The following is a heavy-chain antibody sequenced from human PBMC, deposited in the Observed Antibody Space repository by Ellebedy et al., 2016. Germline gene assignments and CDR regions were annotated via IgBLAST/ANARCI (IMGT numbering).Heavy chain of an antibody. Sequence: GESLKISXAASGVTFSSYAMCWVSKIPGKGLEWVAAISGSGGDTWYGDSMRGRVTISRDNSKNTLYLHMNNLRAEDTAIYYCVRARDETGSYLHYWGQGTLVTVSS. J-gene: IGHJ4*02. D-gene: IGHD3-16*02. CDR3: VRARDETGSYLHY. CDR1: GVTFSSYA. V-gene: IGHV3-23*01. CDR2: ISGSGGDT.